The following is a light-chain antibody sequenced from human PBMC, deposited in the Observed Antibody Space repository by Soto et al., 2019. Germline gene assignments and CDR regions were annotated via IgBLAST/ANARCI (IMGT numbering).Light chain of an antibody. CDR2: AAS. CDR3: LQDDSYPLT. CDR1: QGIGND. V-gene: IGKV1-6*01. Sequence: AIQMTQSPSSLSASVGDRVTITCRACQGIGNDLGWYQQKPGKAPKLLISAASTLQSGVPSRFSGSCSGTDFTLTISSLQPEDFANYYCLQDDSYPLTFGGGTKVEI. J-gene: IGKJ4*01.